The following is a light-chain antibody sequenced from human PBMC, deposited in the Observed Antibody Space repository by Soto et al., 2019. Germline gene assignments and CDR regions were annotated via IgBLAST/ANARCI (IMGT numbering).Light chain of an antibody. CDR1: QSISTY. CDR3: QQSYSNPRT. V-gene: IGKV1-39*01. Sequence: DIQMTQSPSSLSASVGDRVTITCRASQSISTYLNWYQQSPGKAPKLLIYAASSLQSGVPSRFSGSGSRTDFPLTISSLQPEDFATYYCQQSYSNPRTFGQGTKVDIK. CDR2: AAS. J-gene: IGKJ2*01.